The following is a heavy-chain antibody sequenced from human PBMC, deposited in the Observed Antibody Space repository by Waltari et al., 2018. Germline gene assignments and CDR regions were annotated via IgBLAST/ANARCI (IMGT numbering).Heavy chain of an antibody. V-gene: IGHV4-34*01. CDR3: ARGLSGSARPYYYYYMDV. Sequence: QVQLQQWGAGLLKPSETLSLTCAVYGGSFSGYYCSWIRQPPGKGLEWIGEINHSRTTNYNPSLKSRVTISVDTSKNQFSRKLSSVTAADTAVYYCARGLSGSARPYYYYYMDVWGKGTTVTVSS. D-gene: IGHD6-6*01. CDR1: GGSFSGYY. J-gene: IGHJ6*03. CDR2: INHSRTT.